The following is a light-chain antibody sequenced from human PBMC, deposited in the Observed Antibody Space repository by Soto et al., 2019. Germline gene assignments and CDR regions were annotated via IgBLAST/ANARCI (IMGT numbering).Light chain of an antibody. CDR3: QQYGNRPIT. V-gene: IGKV1-33*01. J-gene: IGKJ5*01. CDR2: DAS. CDR1: QDISNY. Sequence: DIQMTQSPSSLSASVGDRVTITCQASQDISNYLNWYQQKPGKAPKLRIYDASNLETGVPSRFSGSGSWTDFTFAISGLQPEDIATYYCQQYGNRPITFGQGTRLEIK.